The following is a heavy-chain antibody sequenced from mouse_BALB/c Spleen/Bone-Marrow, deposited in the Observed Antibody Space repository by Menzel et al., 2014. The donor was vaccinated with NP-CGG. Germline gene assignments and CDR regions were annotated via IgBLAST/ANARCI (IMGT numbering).Heavy chain of an antibody. CDR3: ATLTGTFDY. CDR1: GFNIKDTY. CDR2: IDPANDYT. D-gene: IGHD4-1*01. J-gene: IGHJ2*01. Sequence: VQLQQSGAGLVRPGAPVKLSCTASGFNIKDTYMHWVKQRPEQGLEWIGRIDPANDYTKYDPKFQGTATITADTSSNTAYLQLSSLTSEDTAVYYCATLTGTFDYGGQGATLAVSS. V-gene: IGHV14-3*02.